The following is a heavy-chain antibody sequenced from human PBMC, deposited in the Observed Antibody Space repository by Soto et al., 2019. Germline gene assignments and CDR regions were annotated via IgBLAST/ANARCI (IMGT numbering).Heavy chain of an antibody. J-gene: IGHJ4*02. Sequence: QVQLVDSGGGVVQPGRSLRLSCAASGFTFSSYGMHWVRQAPGKGLEWVAVISYDGSNKYYADSVKGRFTISRDNSKNTLYLQMNSLRAEDTGVYYCAKDGAGIAVAGAPSVDYWGQGTLVTVSS. CDR3: AKDGAGIAVAGAPSVDY. V-gene: IGHV3-30*18. D-gene: IGHD6-19*01. CDR1: GFTFSSYG. CDR2: ISYDGSNK.